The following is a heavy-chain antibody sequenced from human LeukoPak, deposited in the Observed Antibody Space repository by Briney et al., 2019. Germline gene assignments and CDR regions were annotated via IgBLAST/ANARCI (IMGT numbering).Heavy chain of an antibody. J-gene: IGHJ5*02. V-gene: IGHV4-61*02. CDR2: VSSSGRT. D-gene: IGHD2-2*03. CDR1: GDSISSGSFY. Sequence: SETLSLTCTVSGDSISSGSFYWSWIRQAAGTGLEWIGRVSSSGRTTYNPSLKSRLTISITTSKNQFSLKLSSVTAADTAVYYCARLLRVGYCSTTTCNWFDPWGQGTLVTVSS. CDR3: ARLLRVGYCSTTTCNWFDP.